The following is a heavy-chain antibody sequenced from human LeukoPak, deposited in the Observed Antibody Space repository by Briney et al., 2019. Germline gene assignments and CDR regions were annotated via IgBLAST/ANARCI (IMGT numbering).Heavy chain of an antibody. D-gene: IGHD2-8*01. J-gene: IGHJ4*02. V-gene: IGHV1-8*02. Sequence: GASVKVSCKASGYTFTSYAMHWVRQAPGQRLEWMGWMNPNSGNTGYAQKFQGRVTMTRSTSISTAYMELSSLRFEDTAVYYCTRSVRNGHSGYWGQGTLLTVSS. CDR1: GYTFTSYA. CDR3: TRSVRNGHSGY. CDR2: MNPNSGNT.